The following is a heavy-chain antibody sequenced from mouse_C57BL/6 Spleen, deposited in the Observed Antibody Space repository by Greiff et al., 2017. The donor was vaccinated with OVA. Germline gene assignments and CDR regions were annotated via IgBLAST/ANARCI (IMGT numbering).Heavy chain of an antibody. V-gene: IGHV1-82*01. J-gene: IGHJ2*01. Sequence: VKLMESGTELVKPGASVKISCKASGYAFSSSWMNWVKQRPGKGLEWIGRIYPGDGDTNYNGKFKGKATLTADKSSSTAYMQLSSLTSEDSAVYFCARSEVPYYFDYWGQGTTLTVSS. CDR1: GYAFSSSW. CDR3: ARSEVPYYFDY. CDR2: IYPGDGDT.